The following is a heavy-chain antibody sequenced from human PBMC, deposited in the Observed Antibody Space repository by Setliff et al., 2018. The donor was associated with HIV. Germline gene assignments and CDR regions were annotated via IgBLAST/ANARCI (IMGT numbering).Heavy chain of an antibody. V-gene: IGHV1-18*01. Sequence: ASVKVSCKASGYTFSTYGISWVRQAPGQGLEWMGWISAYNGNTNYAQKLQGRVTVTTDTSTSTAYMELRSLRSDDTAVYYCARDRGVYRISSSCYSPVDAFDIWGQGTMVTVSS. D-gene: IGHD2-2*01. CDR1: GYTFSTYG. CDR2: ISAYNGNT. CDR3: ARDRGVYRISSSCYSPVDAFDI. J-gene: IGHJ3*02.